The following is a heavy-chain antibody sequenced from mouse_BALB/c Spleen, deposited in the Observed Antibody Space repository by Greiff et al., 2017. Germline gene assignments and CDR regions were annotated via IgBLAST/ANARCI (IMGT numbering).Heavy chain of an antibody. D-gene: IGHD1-1*01. V-gene: IGHV5-6*01. CDR2: ISSGGSYT. Sequence: EVQLVESGGDLVKPGGSLKLSCAASGFTFSSYGMSWVRQTPDKRLEWVATISSGGSYTYYPDSVKGRFTISRDNAKNTLYLQMSSLKSEDTAMYYCARPAQDDGSSYVAYWGQGTLVTVSA. CDR3: ARPAQDDGSSYVAY. CDR1: GFTFSSYG. J-gene: IGHJ3*01.